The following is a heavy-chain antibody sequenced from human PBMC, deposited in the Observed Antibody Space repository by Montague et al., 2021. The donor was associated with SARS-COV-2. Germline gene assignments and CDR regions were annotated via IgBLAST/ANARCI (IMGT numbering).Heavy chain of an antibody. CDR3: ARAPDVDTAMVIYYYGLAD. J-gene: IGHJ6*02. V-gene: IGHV4-61*02. CDR2: IYTSGST. Sequence: TLSLTCTVSGGSISSGSYYWSWIRQPAGKGLEWIGRIYTSGSTNYNPSLKSRVTISVDTSKNQFSLKLSSVTAADTAVYYCARAPDVDTAMVIYYYGLADWGQGTTVTVSS. CDR1: GGSISSGSYY. D-gene: IGHD5-18*01.